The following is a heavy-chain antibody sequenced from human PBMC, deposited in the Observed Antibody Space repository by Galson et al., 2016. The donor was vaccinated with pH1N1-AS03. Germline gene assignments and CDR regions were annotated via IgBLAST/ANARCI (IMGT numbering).Heavy chain of an antibody. J-gene: IGHJ4*02. CDR2: IIPMLGRG. V-gene: IGHV1-69*04. Sequence: SVKVSCKASGGTFSTNGFTWVRQAPGQGLEWMGRIIPMLGRGNYAQKFQGRVTIIAAISTSTTYMELSNLTSEDTAIYYCARERDSSSSSIFIYWGQGTQVTVSS. CDR3: ARERDSSSSSIFIY. CDR1: GGTFSTNG. D-gene: IGHD6-6*01.